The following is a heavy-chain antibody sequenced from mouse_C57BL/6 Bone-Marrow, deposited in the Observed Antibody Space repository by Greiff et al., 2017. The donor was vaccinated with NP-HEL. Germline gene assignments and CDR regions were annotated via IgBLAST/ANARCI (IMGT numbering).Heavy chain of an antibody. Sequence: VKLQQPGTELVKPGASVKLSCKASGYTFTSYWMHWVKQRPGQGLEWIGNINPSNGGTIYNEKFKSKATLTVDKSSSTAYMQLSSLTSEDSAVYYCAIYGYPYAMDYWGQGTSVTVSS. J-gene: IGHJ4*01. CDR3: AIYGYPYAMDY. CDR2: INPSNGGT. D-gene: IGHD2-2*01. CDR1: GYTFTSYW. V-gene: IGHV1-53*01.